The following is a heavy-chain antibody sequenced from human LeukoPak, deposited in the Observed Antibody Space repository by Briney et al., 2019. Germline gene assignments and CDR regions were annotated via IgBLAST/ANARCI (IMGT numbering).Heavy chain of an antibody. CDR2: IGKAGDT. Sequence: QPGGSLRLSCAASGFAFTDYDMHWVRQATEGGLEWVSSIGKAGDTYYADSVKGRFTISRENANNHFCLQMNSLRAGDTAVYFCASLGDSIYWGQGTLVTVSS. J-gene: IGHJ4*02. CDR1: GFAFTDYD. V-gene: IGHV3-13*01. CDR3: ASLGDSIY. D-gene: IGHD1-26*01.